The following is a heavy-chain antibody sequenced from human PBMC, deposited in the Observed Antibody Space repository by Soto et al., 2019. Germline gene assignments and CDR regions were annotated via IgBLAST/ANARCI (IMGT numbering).Heavy chain of an antibody. CDR3: ARGIPGHYGFDI. CDR1: GFSFSSHW. D-gene: IGHD3-10*01. J-gene: IGHJ3*02. V-gene: IGHV3-74*01. Sequence: EAQLLESGGGFVQPGGSLRLSCAASGFSFSSHWMHWVRQAPGKGLVWVSRMKGDGSTASYADSVKGRLTISRDNARNTVYLQMNSLRVEDTAVYYCARGIPGHYGFDIWGQGTMVTVSS. CDR2: MKGDGSTA.